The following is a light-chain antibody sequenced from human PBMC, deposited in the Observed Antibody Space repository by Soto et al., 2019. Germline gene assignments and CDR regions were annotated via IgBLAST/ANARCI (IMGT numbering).Light chain of an antibody. CDR3: SSHTNSSPYV. J-gene: IGLJ1*01. CDR1: SSDVGSHNY. CDR2: DVT. V-gene: IGLV2-14*03. Sequence: QSALTQPASVSGSPGQSITISCTGTSSDVGSHNYVSWYQQHPGEAPKLMIYDVTKRPSGVSNRFSGSKSGNTASLTISGLRAVDEADYYCSSHTNSSPYVFGTGTKLTVL.